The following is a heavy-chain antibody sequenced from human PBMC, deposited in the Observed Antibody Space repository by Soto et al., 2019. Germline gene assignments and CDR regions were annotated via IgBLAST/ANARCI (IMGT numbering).Heavy chain of an antibody. V-gene: IGHV1-46*01. D-gene: IGHD3-10*01. J-gene: IGHJ4*02. CDR3: ATSRARVRGVISI. CDR1: GYTFTSYY. CDR2: INPSGGST. Sequence: GASVKVSCKASGYTFTSYYMHWVRQAPGQGLEWMGIINPSGGSTSYAQKFQGRVTMTRDTSTSTVYMELSSLRSEDTAVYYCATSRARVRGVISIWGQGTLVTVSS.